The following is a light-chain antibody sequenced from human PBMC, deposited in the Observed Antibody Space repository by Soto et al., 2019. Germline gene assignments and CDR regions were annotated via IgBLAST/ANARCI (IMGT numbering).Light chain of an antibody. CDR1: QSVTSNY. Sequence: EIVFTQSPCTLSLSPGERATLCCGASQSVTSNYLAWYQQKPGQAPRLLIFGASIRVKGIPDRFIGSGPGTDFTLTISRLEPEDFAVYYCQHYVTSLTTFGQGTKV. J-gene: IGKJ1*01. CDR2: GAS. V-gene: IGKV3-20*01. CDR3: QHYVTSLTT.